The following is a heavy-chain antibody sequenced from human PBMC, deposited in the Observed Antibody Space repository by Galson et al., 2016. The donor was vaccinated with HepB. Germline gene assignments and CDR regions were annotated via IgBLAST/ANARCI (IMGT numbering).Heavy chain of an antibody. D-gene: IGHD6-19*01. CDR2: TYYKSKWYN. CDR1: GDSVSSNSAS. Sequence: CAISGDSVSSNSASWNWIRQSPSRGLEWLGRTYYKSKWYNDYALSVKSRITINPDTSKNQFSLHLNSVTPDDTAVYFCARVRAVAGHFDFWGQGTLVTVSS. V-gene: IGHV6-1*01. CDR3: ARVRAVAGHFDF. J-gene: IGHJ4*02.